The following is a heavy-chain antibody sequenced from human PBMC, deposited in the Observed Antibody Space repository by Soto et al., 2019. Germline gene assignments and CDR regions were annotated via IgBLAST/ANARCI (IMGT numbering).Heavy chain of an antibody. CDR2: ISGSGGST. J-gene: IGHJ3*02. D-gene: IGHD6-6*01. CDR3: ARELGYSSSSEDAFDI. CDR1: GFTFSSYA. V-gene: IGHV3-23*01. Sequence: PGGSLRLSCAASGFTFSSYAMSWVRQAPGKGLEWVSAISGSGGSTYYADSVKGRFTISRDNSKNTLYLQMNSLRAEDTAVYYCARELGYSSSSEDAFDIWGQGTMVTVSS.